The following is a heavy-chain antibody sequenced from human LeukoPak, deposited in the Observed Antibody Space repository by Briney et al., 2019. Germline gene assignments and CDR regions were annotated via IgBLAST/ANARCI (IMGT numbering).Heavy chain of an antibody. CDR1: GFTFSSYW. D-gene: IGHD5-18*01. CDR2: ISSDGSST. J-gene: IGHJ4*02. CDR3: ARAREYSYGPHYFDY. V-gene: IGHV3-74*01. Sequence: GGSLRLSCAASGFTFSSYWMNWVRQAPGKGLVWVSRISSDGSSTSYADSVEGRFTISRDNAKNTLYLQMNNLRAEDTAVHYCARAREYSYGPHYFDYWGQGTLVTVSS.